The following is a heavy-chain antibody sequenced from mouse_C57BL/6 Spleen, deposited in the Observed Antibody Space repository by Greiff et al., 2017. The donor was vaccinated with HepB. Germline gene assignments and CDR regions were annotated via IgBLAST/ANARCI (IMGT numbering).Heavy chain of an antibody. CDR2: IDPENGDT. J-gene: IGHJ2*01. D-gene: IGHD2-1*01. Sequence: EVQLQQSGAELVRPGASVKLSCTASGFNIKDDYMHWVKQRPEQGLEWIGWIDPENGDTEYASKFQGKATITADTSSNTAYLQLSSLTSEDTAVHYCTTRNYNYWGQGTTLTVSS. CDR3: TTRNYNY. CDR1: GFNIKDDY. V-gene: IGHV14-4*01.